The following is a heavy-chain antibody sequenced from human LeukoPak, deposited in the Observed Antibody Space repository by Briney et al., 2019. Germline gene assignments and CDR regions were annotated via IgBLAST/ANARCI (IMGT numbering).Heavy chain of an antibody. CDR2: ITVNSADT. D-gene: IGHD4-17*01. Sequence: GGSLRLSCAASGFTFSNYAMSWVRQSPGKGLEWVSSITVNSADTYYADSVKGRFTISSDNSKNTLYLQMNSLRAEDTAIYYCAKDSGYGEYGGEYFPHWGQGTLVTVSS. V-gene: IGHV3-23*01. CDR1: GFTFSNYA. J-gene: IGHJ1*01. CDR3: AKDSGYGEYGGEYFPH.